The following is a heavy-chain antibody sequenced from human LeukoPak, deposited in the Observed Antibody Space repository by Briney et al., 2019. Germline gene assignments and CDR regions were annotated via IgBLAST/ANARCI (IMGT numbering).Heavy chain of an antibody. Sequence: PSETLSLTCTVSGGSISSSSYYWGWIRQPPGKGLECIGSIYYSGSTYYNPSLKSRVTISVDTSKNQFSLKLSSVTAADTAVYYCARQGHQPGGSGWYGADWYFDLWGRGTLVTVSS. V-gene: IGHV4-39*01. D-gene: IGHD6-19*01. J-gene: IGHJ2*01. CDR1: GGSISSSSYY. CDR3: ARQGHQPGGSGWYGADWYFDL. CDR2: IYYSGST.